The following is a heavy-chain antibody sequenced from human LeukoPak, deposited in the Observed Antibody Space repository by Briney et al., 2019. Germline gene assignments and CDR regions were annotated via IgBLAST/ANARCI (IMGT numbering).Heavy chain of an antibody. CDR1: GFSLSTTGMY. CDR3: ARYDSSGYSAEYFDY. Sequence: SGPALVKPTETLRLTCTFSGFSLSTTGMYVSWIRQPPGKALEWLARIDWDDDKYYSRSLKTRLAISKDTSKNQVVLTMTNMDPLDTATYYCARYDSSGYSAEYFDYWGQGTLVTVSS. J-gene: IGHJ4*02. D-gene: IGHD3-22*01. V-gene: IGHV2-70*11. CDR2: IDWDDDK.